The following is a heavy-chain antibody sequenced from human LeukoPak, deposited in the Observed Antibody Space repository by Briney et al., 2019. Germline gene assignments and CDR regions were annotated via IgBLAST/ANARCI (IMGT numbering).Heavy chain of an antibody. D-gene: IGHD3-10*01. Sequence: GGSLRLSCAASGFTFSSYAMSWVRQAPGKGLEWVANIKPDGSEKYYVDSVKGRFTISRDNAKNSLYLQMNSLRAEDTAVYYCLAAGGYWGQGTLVTVSS. CDR1: GFTFSSYA. V-gene: IGHV3-7*01. CDR2: IKPDGSEK. CDR3: LAAGGY. J-gene: IGHJ4*02.